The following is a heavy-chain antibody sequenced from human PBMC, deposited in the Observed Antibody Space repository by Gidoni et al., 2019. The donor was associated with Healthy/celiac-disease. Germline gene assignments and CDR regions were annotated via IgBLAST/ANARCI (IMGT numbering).Heavy chain of an antibody. D-gene: IGHD3-10*01. V-gene: IGHV3-21*01. Sequence: LVESGGGLVKPGGSLRRAGAASGFTFSSYSMKWLRQAPGKGMECVASISSSRSYIYYADSVKGRFTISRDNAKNSLYLQMNSLRAEDTAVYYCARDYGSGSFDYWGQGTLVTVSS. CDR1: GFTFSSYS. J-gene: IGHJ4*02. CDR3: ARDYGSGSFDY. CDR2: ISSSRSYI.